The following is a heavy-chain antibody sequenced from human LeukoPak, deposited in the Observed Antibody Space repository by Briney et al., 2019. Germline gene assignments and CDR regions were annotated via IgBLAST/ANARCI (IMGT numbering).Heavy chain of an antibody. Sequence: SVKVSSKASGGTFSSCAISWVRQAPGQGLEWMGRIIPILGIANYAQKFQGRVTITADKSTSTAYMELSSLRSEDTAVHYCARAGVADAFDIWGQGTMATVSS. V-gene: IGHV1-69*04. J-gene: IGHJ3*02. CDR2: IIPILGIA. CDR3: ARAGVADAFDI. D-gene: IGHD2-8*01. CDR1: GGTFSSCA.